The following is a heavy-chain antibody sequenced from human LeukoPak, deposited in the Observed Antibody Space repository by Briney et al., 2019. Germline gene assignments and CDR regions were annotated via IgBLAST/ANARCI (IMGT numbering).Heavy chain of an antibody. CDR3: ARGVEPLAANTLAY. CDR2: ISGNGGRA. Sequence: GGSLRLSCAASGFTFSIHGMTWVRQAPGKGLEWVSAISGNGGRAYYLDSVKGRFTVSRDNSKNTLYLQMNSLSPDDTAVYYCARGVEPLAANTLAYWGQGTLVTVSS. J-gene: IGHJ4*02. CDR1: GFTFSIHG. V-gene: IGHV3-23*01. D-gene: IGHD1-14*01.